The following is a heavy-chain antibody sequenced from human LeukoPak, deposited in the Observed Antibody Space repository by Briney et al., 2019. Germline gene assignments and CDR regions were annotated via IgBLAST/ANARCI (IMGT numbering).Heavy chain of an antibody. CDR2: ISYSGST. Sequence: TSETLSLTCTVSGGSISPYYWSWIRQPPGKGLECIGYISYSGSTNSNPSLKSRVAISVDKSENHISLKLTSVTAANTAVYYCAREGGPYRPLDYSGQGTLVTVAS. J-gene: IGHJ4*02. CDR1: GGSISPYY. CDR3: AREGGPYRPLDY. V-gene: IGHV4-59*12.